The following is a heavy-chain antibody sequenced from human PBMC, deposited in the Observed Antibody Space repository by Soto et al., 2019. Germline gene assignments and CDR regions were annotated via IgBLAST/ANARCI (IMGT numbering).Heavy chain of an antibody. CDR1: GFTFSSYG. CDR2: ISYDGSNK. D-gene: IGHD1-7*01. J-gene: IGHJ4*02. CDR3: AKETGLGYNWNYPNVFLDY. V-gene: IGHV3-30*18. Sequence: GGSLRLSCAAPGFTFSSYGMHWVRQAPGKGLEWVAVISYDGSNKYYADSVKGRFTISRDNSKNTLYLQMNSLRAEDTAVYYCAKETGLGYNWNYPNVFLDYWGQGTLVTVSS.